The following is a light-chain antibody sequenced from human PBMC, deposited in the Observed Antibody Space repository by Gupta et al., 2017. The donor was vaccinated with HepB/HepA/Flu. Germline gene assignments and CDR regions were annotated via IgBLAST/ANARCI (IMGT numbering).Light chain of an antibody. J-gene: IGKJ4*01. Sequence: IQMTQSPSSLSASVGDRVTSTCRASQSISSYLNWYQQKPGKAPKLLIYAASSLQSGVPSRFSGSGSGTDFTLTISSLQPEDFATYYCQQSYNSHFTFGGGTKVEIK. V-gene: IGKV1-39*01. CDR1: QSISSY. CDR3: QQSYNSHFT. CDR2: AAS.